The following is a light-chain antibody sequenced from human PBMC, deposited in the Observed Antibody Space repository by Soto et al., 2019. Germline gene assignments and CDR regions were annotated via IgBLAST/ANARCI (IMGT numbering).Light chain of an antibody. CDR2: KAS. J-gene: IGKJ5*01. Sequence: DIQMTQSPSTLSASVGDRVTITCRASQSISSWLAWYQQKPGKDPKPLIYKASSLESGVPSRFSGSGSGTEFNLTISSLQTDDLATYYCQQYNSFSHTFGQGTRGEIK. CDR3: QQYNSFSHT. CDR1: QSISSW. V-gene: IGKV1-5*03.